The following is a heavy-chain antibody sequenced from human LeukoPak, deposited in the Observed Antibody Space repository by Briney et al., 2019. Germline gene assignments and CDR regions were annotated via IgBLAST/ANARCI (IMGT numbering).Heavy chain of an antibody. CDR1: GLTVTNAW. CDR3: TTGIRGD. J-gene: IGHJ4*02. D-gene: IGHD3-10*01. CDR2: IASKTDGGAT. V-gene: IGHV3-15*07. Sequence: PGGSLRLSCSASGLTVTNAWMNWVGQAPGGGLDWVDRIASKTDGGATDYAAPVKGRFTISRDDSKNTLNLQMNSLKTEDTAVYYCTTGIRGDWGQGTLVTVSS.